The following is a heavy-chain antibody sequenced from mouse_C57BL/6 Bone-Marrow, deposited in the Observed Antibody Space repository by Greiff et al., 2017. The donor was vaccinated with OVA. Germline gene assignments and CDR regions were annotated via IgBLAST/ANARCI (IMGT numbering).Heavy chain of an antibody. D-gene: IGHD2-4*01. J-gene: IGHJ2*01. V-gene: IGHV5-12*01. CDR1: GFTFSDYY. CDR3: ARGGDYDEGDY. CDR2: ISNGGGST. Sequence: DVKLVESGGGLVQPGGSLKLSCAASGFTFSDYYMYWVRQTPEKRLEWVAYISNGGGSTYYPDTVKGRFTISRDNAKNTLYLQMSRLKSEDTAMYYCARGGDYDEGDYWGQGTTLTVSS.